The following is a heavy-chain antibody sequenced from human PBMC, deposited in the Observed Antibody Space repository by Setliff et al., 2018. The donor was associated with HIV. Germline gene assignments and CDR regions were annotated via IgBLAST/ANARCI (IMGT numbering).Heavy chain of an antibody. V-gene: IGHV4-34*01. CDR2: INDRGNT. D-gene: IGHD5-12*01. J-gene: IGHJ4*02. CDR3: ARGRHIEATIPLDH. Sequence: LSLTCTVSGGSFSDYYWTWIRQPPKEGLEWIGEINDRGNTNYMTSLRSRVTISVDTSKNQFSLKVTSVTAADSAIYYCARGRHIEATIPLDHWGPGTLVTVSS. CDR1: GGSFSDYY.